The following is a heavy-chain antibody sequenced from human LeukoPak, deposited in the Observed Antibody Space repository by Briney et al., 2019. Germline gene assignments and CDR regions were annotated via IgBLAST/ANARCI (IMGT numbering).Heavy chain of an antibody. CDR3: ARVGRDGYTRYWFDP. CDR1: GGSISTAY. V-gene: IGHV4-59*01. Sequence: SETLSLTCSVSGGSISTAYWSWIRQPPGKGLEWIGYIYYSGSTNYNPSLKSRVTISVDTSKNQFSLKLSSVTAADTAVYYCARVGRDGYTRYWFDPWGQGTLVTVSS. CDR2: IYYSGST. D-gene: IGHD5-24*01. J-gene: IGHJ5*02.